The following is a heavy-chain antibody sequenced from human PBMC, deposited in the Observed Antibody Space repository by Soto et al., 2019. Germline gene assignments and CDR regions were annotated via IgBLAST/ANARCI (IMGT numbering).Heavy chain of an antibody. V-gene: IGHV3-30*18. CDR1: GFTFSSYG. CDR3: AKGSNSQVGMDV. Sequence: QVQLVESGGGVVQPGRSLRLSCAASGFTFSSYGMHWVRQAPGKGLEWVEVISYDGSNKYYADSVKGRFTISRDNSKNTLYLQMNSLRAEDTAVYYCAKGSNSQVGMDVWGQGTTVTVSS. D-gene: IGHD4-4*01. CDR2: ISYDGSNK. J-gene: IGHJ6*02.